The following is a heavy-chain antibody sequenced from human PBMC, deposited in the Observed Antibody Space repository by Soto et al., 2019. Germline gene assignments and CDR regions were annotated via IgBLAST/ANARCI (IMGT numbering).Heavy chain of an antibody. Sequence: SETLSLTCTVSGGSISSGGYYWSWIRQHPGKGLEWIGYIYYSGSTYYNPSLKSRVTISVETSKSQFSLKLSSVTAADTAVYYCAGGDYYHSSGYYFYYYTMDVWGQGTTVTVSS. CDR2: IYYSGST. CDR1: GGSISSGGYY. CDR3: AGGDYYHSSGYYFYYYTMDV. D-gene: IGHD3-22*01. V-gene: IGHV4-31*03. J-gene: IGHJ6*02.